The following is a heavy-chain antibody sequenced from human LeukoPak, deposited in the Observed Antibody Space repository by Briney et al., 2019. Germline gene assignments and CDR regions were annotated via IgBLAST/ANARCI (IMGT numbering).Heavy chain of an antibody. D-gene: IGHD3-3*01. CDR3: ARLYYDFWSGYFPPFDY. Sequence: SETLSLTCTGSGGSISSSSYYWGWIRQPPGKGLEWIGTIYYSGSTYYNPSLKSRVTISVDTSKNQFSLKLSSVTAADTAVYYCARLYYDFWSGYFPPFDYWGQGTLVTVSS. CDR2: IYYSGST. CDR1: GGSISSSSYY. V-gene: IGHV4-39*01. J-gene: IGHJ4*02.